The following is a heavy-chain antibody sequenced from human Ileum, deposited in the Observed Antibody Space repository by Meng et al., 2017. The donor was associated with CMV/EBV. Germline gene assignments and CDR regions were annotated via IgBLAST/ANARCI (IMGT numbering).Heavy chain of an antibody. CDR3: ARPSGRYCSGGRCHLSSYGMDF. CDR2: IIPIFGTP. D-gene: IGHD2-15*01. V-gene: IGHV1-69*13. CDR1: GGTFSSYA. Sequence: SVKVSCKASGGTFSSYAISWVRQVPGQGLEWMGGIIPIFGTPNYAERFQGRVTITADESTSTAYMELSSLGSEDTAVYYCARPSGRYCSGGRCHLSSYGMDFWGQGTTVTVSS. J-gene: IGHJ6*02.